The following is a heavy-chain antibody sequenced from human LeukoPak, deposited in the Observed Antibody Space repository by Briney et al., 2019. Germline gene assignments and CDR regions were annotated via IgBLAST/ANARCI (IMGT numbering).Heavy chain of an antibody. J-gene: IGHJ4*02. CDR2: IIPILGIA. CDR3: ARVSGYSYGYYFDY. Sequence: SVKVSCKASGGTFSSYAISWVRQAPGQGLEWMGRIIPILGIANYAQKFQGRVTITADKSTSTAYMELSSLRSEDTVVYYCARVSGYSYGYYFDYWGQGTLVTVSS. CDR1: GGTFSSYA. D-gene: IGHD5-18*01. V-gene: IGHV1-69*04.